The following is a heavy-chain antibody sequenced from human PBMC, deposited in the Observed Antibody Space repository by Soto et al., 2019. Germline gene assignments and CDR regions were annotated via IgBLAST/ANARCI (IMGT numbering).Heavy chain of an antibody. CDR2: IIPIFGTA. CDR3: ATGAHTNYYYYGMDV. V-gene: IGHV1-69*12. Sequence: QVQLVQSGAEVKKPGSSVKVSCKASGGTFSSYAISWVRQAPGQGLEWMGGIIPIFGTANDAQKFQGRVTIAADESTSRAYMELSSLRAEDTAVYYCATGAHTNYYYYGMDVWGQGTTVTVSS. J-gene: IGHJ6*02. D-gene: IGHD1-26*01. CDR1: GGTFSSYA.